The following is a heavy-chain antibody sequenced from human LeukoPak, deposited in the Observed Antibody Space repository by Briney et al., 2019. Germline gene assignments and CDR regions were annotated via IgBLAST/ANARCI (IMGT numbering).Heavy chain of an antibody. CDR1: GYSFTSYW. J-gene: IGHJ4*02. V-gene: IGHV5-51*01. CDR2: IYPGDSDT. D-gene: IGHD6-19*01. Sequence: GSSLKISCKGAGYSFTSYWVGWVRQMPGQGLEWMGIIYPGDSDTRYSPSFQGQVTISADKSISTAYLQWSSLKASDTAMYYCARPDSSGWYLDYWGQGTLVTVSS. CDR3: ARPDSSGWYLDY.